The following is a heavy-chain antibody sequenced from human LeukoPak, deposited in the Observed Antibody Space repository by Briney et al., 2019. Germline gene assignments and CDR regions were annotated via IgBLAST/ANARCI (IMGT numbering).Heavy chain of an antibody. CDR2: IYYSGST. J-gene: IGHJ5*02. V-gene: IGHV4-59*01. CDR1: GGFISSYY. D-gene: IGHD3-16*01. CDR3: ARGLRFGAAGWFDP. Sequence: SETLSLTCTVSGGFISSYYWSWIRQPPGKGLEWIGYIYYSGSTNYTPSLKSRVTISVDTSKNQFYRKLSYVTAADTAVYYCARGLRFGAAGWFDPWGQGTLVTVSS.